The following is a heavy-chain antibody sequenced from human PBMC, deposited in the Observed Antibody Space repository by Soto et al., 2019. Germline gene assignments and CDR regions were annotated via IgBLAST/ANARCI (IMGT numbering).Heavy chain of an antibody. CDR3: ASDASALYYDFWSRPPFAS. Sequence: GGSLRLSCAASGFTVSSNYMSWVRQAPGKGLEWGSVIYSGGSTYYADSVKGRFTISRDNSKNTLYLQMNSLRADDTAVYYCASDASALYYDFWSRPPFASWGQGNLVTV. V-gene: IGHV3-66*01. D-gene: IGHD3-3*01. CDR2: IYSGGST. J-gene: IGHJ4*02. CDR1: GFTVSSNY.